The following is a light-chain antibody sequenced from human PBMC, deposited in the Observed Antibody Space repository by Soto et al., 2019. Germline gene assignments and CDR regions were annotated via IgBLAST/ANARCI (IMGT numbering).Light chain of an antibody. CDR2: STS. J-gene: IGKJ1*01. Sequence: EIVLTQSPGTLSLSPGERATLSCRASQSLSDNYLAWYQQKSDQAPRLLIYSTSSRAPGIPDRFSGSGSGTDFTLTISRLEPEDFAVYHCEQYGSLPWTFGHGTKLEI. CDR1: QSLSDNY. CDR3: EQYGSLPWT. V-gene: IGKV3-20*01.